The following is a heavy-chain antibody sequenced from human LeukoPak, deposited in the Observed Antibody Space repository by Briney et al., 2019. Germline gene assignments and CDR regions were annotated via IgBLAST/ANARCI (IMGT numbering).Heavy chain of an antibody. V-gene: IGHV4-34*01. CDR2: INHSGNA. CDR1: GGSFSGYY. D-gene: IGHD4-17*01. J-gene: IGHJ4*02. Sequence: NASETLSLTCAVSGGSFSGYYWTWIRQPPGKGLEWIGEINHSGNANYNPSLKSRVTISSDMSENHFSLKLTSVTAADTAVYYCARGQGTVTTHWGQGTLVTVSS. CDR3: ARGQGTVTTH.